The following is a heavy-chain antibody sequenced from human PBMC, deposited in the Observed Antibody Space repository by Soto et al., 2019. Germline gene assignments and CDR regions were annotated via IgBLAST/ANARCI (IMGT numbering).Heavy chain of an antibody. Sequence: KSSETLSLTCTVSGGSISSGDYYWSWICQPPGKGLEWIGYIYYRGRTYYNPSLKIRVTISVDTSKNQCSLKLRSVTAADTALYYCARERLSITGTTGSVWDKGTLGTVSS. D-gene: IGHD1-7*01. V-gene: IGHV4-30-4*01. CDR1: GGSISSGDYY. J-gene: IGHJ4*02. CDR3: ARERLSITGTTGSV. CDR2: IYYRGRT.